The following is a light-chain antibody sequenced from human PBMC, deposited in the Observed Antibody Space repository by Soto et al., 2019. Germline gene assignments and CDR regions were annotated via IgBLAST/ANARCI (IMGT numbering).Light chain of an antibody. J-gene: IGKJ2*01. CDR1: QSVIHTSNNKSY. CDR2: WAS. Sequence: DLVMTQSPDSLAVSLGERATINCKSSQSVIHTSNNKSYLAWYQQKAGQPPELLLYWASARDSGVPDRFSGSGSGTDFTLTISSLQAEDVAVYYCQQYYSTPRTFGQGTKVEIK. V-gene: IGKV4-1*01. CDR3: QQYYSTPRT.